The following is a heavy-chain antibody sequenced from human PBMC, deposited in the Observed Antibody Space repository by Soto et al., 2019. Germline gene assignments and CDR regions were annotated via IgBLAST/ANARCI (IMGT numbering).Heavy chain of an antibody. CDR1: GFTFSSYA. J-gene: IGHJ6*02. D-gene: IGHD3-22*01. CDR3: AKGRYYYDKMDV. CDR2: ISGSGGST. Sequence: EVQLLESGGGLVQPGGSLRLSCAASGFTFSSYAMSWVRQAPGKGLEWVSAISGSGGSTYYADPVKGRFTISRDNSKNTLYLQMNSLRAEDTAVYYCAKGRYYYDKMDVWGQGTTVTVSS. V-gene: IGHV3-23*01.